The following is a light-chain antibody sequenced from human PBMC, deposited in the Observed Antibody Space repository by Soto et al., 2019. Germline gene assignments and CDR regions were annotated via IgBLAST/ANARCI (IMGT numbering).Light chain of an antibody. CDR1: QSVNTF. J-gene: IGKJ1*01. V-gene: IGKV3-20*01. Sequence: EIVLTQSPATLSLSPWERATLSCRASQSVNTFLAWYQQQPGQAPRLLIYDTSNRATGIPARFSGSGSGTDYTLTISRLEPEDFAVYYCQQYGSSPRTFGQGTKVDI. CDR3: QQYGSSPRT. CDR2: DTS.